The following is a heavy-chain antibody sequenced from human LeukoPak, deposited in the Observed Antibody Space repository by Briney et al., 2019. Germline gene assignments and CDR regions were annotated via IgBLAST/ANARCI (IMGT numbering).Heavy chain of an antibody. Sequence: QSGGSLRLSCAASGFTFSSYAMSWVRQAPGKGLEWVSAISGSGGSTYYADSVKGRFTISRDNSKNTVSLQMNSLRAEDTAVYYCARWGQNCGDNTCYSYLDYWGQGTLVSVSS. CDR1: GFTFSSYA. D-gene: IGHD2-15*01. CDR3: ARWGQNCGDNTCYSYLDY. J-gene: IGHJ4*02. V-gene: IGHV3-23*01. CDR2: ISGSGGST.